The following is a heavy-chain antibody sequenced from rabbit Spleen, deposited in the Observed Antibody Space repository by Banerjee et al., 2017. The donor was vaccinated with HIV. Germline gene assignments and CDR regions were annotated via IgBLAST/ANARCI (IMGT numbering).Heavy chain of an antibody. CDR2: IVLIFSVT. V-gene: IGHV1S7*01. J-gene: IGHJ4*01. D-gene: IGHD7-1*01. CDR1: RFDFCTYS. CDR3: VREASYGGYGTGFNL. Sequence: QELVVSGGGVVEPGGALKLSCKAARFDFCTYSMSWVCLAPGKGLEWIVYIVLIFSVTYYATWVNGRFAISLHNAQNTLYLQLNILTAADTATYFCVREASYGGYGTGFNLWGPGTLVTVS.